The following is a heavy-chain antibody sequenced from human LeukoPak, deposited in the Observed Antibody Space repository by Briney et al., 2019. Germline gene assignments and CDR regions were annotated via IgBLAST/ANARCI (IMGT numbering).Heavy chain of an antibody. CDR2: INHSGST. CDR1: GGSFSGYY. V-gene: IGHV4-34*01. CDR3: ARIVGAPGDFDY. D-gene: IGHD1-26*01. Sequence: SETLSLTCAVYGGSFSGYYWSWIRQPPGKGLEWIGEINHSGSTNYNPSLKSRVTISVDTSKNQFSLKLSSVTAADAAVYYCARIVGAPGDFDYWGQGTLVTVSS. J-gene: IGHJ4*02.